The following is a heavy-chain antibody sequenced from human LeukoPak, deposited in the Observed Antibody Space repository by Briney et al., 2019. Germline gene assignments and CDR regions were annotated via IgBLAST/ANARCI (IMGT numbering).Heavy chain of an antibody. CDR3: ASVWSYYYFDY. D-gene: IGHD2-8*02. CDR1: GFTFSSYW. CDR2: INNDGSST. J-gene: IGHJ4*02. Sequence: PGGSLKLSCAASGFTFSSYWMHWVRQAPGKGLVWVSRINNDGSSTSYADSVKGRFTISRDDAKNTLYLQMNSLRAEDTAVYYCASVWSYYYFDYWGRGTLVTVFS. V-gene: IGHV3-74*01.